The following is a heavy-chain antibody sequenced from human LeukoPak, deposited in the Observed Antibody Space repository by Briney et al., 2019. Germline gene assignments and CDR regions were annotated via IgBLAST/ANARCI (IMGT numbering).Heavy chain of an antibody. D-gene: IGHD6-19*01. Sequence: PGGSLRLSCAASGFSFSKYWMNWVRPAAGKGLVWVSRINGDGSMTGYADSVKGRFTISRDNANNTLCLQMNSLRAEDTGLYYCVRGVWSDYWGEGTLVTVSS. CDR2: INGDGSMT. J-gene: IGHJ4*02. CDR1: GFSFSKYW. CDR3: VRGVWSDY. V-gene: IGHV3-74*01.